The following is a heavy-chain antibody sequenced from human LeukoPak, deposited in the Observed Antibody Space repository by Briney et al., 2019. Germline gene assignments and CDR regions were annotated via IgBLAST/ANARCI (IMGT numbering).Heavy chain of an antibody. CDR2: ISGSGGST. J-gene: IGHJ4*02. CDR3: AKISEFWETCGGDCYADY. CDR1: GFTFSSYA. V-gene: IGHV3-23*01. Sequence: GGSLRLSCAASGFTFSSYAMSWVRQAPGKGLEWVSAISGSGGSTYYADSVKGRFTISRDNFKNTLYLQMNSLRAEDTAVYYCAKISEFWETCGGDCYADYWGQGTLVTVSS. D-gene: IGHD2-21*01.